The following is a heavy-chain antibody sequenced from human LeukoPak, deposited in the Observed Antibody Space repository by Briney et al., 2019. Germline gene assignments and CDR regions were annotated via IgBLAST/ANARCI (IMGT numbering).Heavy chain of an antibody. Sequence: PGGPLRLSCRASGFIFNDYFMGWLPRAPGKALEGVSHISGSSTYTNSAHSEKGRFIIYRDSPKGSLSLNVKSLRVEDTPVYYCAKSVAAAIDEIYSIDYWGQGTLVTVSS. CDR3: AKSVAAAIDEIYSIDY. J-gene: IGHJ4*02. CDR1: GFIFNDYF. V-gene: IGHV3-11*03. D-gene: IGHD6-13*01. CDR2: ISGSSTYT.